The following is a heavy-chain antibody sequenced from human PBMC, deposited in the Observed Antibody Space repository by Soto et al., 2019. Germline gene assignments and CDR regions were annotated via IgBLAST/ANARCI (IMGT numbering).Heavy chain of an antibody. V-gene: IGHV4-59*01. D-gene: IGHD3-10*01. CDR1: GGSISTYY. J-gene: IGHJ4*02. CDR3: STRPRGDTWFGVFDY. CDR2: VYHSGTT. Sequence: SETLSLTCTVSGGSISTYYWSWIRQPPGKGPEWIGYVYHSGTTNYNPSLESRVTISLDTSKNQFSLKLNSVTAADTAVYYCSTRPRGDTWFGVFDYWSQGTLVPGSS.